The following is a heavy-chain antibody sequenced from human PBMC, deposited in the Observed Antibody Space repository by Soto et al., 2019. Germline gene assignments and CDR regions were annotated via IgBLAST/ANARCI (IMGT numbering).Heavy chain of an antibody. J-gene: IGHJ5*02. V-gene: IGHV3-7*01. D-gene: IGHD6-6*01. CDR3: ARDHSLAGPTGSDP. CDR2: IKQDGSEK. Sequence: HAWCLEICCAASGERVYISVVGGSLKTTGKGLEWVANIKQDGSEKYYVDSVKGRFTISRDNAKNSLYLQMNSLRAEDTAVYYCARDHSLAGPTGSDPWRQGTLV. CDR1: GERVYISV.